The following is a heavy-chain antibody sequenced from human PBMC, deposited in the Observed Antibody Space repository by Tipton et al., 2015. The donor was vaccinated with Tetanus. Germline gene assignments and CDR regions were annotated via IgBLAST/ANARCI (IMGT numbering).Heavy chain of an antibody. Sequence: QLVQSGGGVVQSGRSLRLSCAASGFTFSDYGMHWVRQAPGKGLEWVAVLSFDGTNEDYADSVKGRFTISRDNSKNTLFLKMNRLRPEDAAAYDFAKSGAPFWTPNLYYYYGLDVWGQGTTVSVSS. D-gene: IGHD3/OR15-3a*01. V-gene: IGHV3-30*18. CDR1: GFTFSDYG. CDR2: LSFDGTNE. J-gene: IGHJ6*02. CDR3: AKSGAPFWTPNLYYYYGLDV.